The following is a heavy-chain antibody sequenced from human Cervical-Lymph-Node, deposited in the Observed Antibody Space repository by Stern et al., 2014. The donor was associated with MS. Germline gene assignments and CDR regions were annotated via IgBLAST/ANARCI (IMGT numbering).Heavy chain of an antibody. V-gene: IGHV3-30*04. D-gene: IGHD1-26*01. CDR1: GFTLSSNA. J-gene: IGHJ6*02. CDR2: ISYDGSNK. CDR3: ARGRGRDYYGMDV. Sequence: VHLVESGGGVVQPGRSLRLSCAASGFTLSSNAMHWVRQAPGKGLVWVAVISYDGSNKYYADSVKGRFTISRDNSKNTLSLQMNSLRVEDTAVYYCARGRGRDYYGMDVWGQGTTVTVSS.